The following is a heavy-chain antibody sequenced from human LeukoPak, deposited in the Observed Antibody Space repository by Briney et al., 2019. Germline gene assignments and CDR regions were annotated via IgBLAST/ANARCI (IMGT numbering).Heavy chain of an antibody. Sequence: GESLKISCKGSGYSFTSYWIDWVRQMPGKGLEWMGIIYPGDSDTRYSPSFQGQVTISADKSISTAYLQWSSLKASDTAMYYCARHAQYYYDSNTRNYYYYGMDVWGQGTTVTVSS. V-gene: IGHV5-51*01. CDR1: GYSFTSYW. J-gene: IGHJ6*02. D-gene: IGHD3-22*01. CDR2: IYPGDSDT. CDR3: ARHAQYYYDSNTRNYYYYGMDV.